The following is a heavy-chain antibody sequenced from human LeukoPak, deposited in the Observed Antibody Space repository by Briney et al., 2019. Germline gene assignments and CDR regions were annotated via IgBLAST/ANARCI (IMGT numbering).Heavy chain of an antibody. CDR1: GYSFTSYW. D-gene: IGHD3-9*01. CDR3: ARGFGYYDILTGSASVDAFDI. Sequence: GESLKISCKGSGYSFTSYWIGWVRQMPGKGLEWMGIIYPGDSDTRYSPSFQGQVTISADKSISTAYLQWSSLKASDTAMYYCARGFGYYDILTGSASVDAFDIWGQGTMVTVSS. V-gene: IGHV5-51*01. J-gene: IGHJ3*02. CDR2: IYPGDSDT.